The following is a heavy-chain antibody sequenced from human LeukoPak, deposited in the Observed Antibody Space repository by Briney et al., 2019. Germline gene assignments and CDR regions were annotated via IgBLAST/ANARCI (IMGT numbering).Heavy chain of an antibody. Sequence: ASVKVSCKASGYTFTGYYVHWVRQAPGQGLEWMGWINPNSGGTNYAQKFQGRVTMTRDTSISTAYMELSRLRSDDTAVYYCARDLASSWYADYWGQGTLVTVSS. D-gene: IGHD6-13*01. CDR2: INPNSGGT. J-gene: IGHJ4*02. CDR1: GYTFTGYY. V-gene: IGHV1-2*02. CDR3: ARDLASSWYADY.